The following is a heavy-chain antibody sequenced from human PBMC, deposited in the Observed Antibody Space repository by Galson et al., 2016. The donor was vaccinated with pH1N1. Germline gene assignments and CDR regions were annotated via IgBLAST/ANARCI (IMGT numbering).Heavy chain of an antibody. J-gene: IGHJ4*02. CDR2: MNPNNDNT. D-gene: IGHD2-15*01. CDR1: GYTFTDYD. CDR3: ARGGYCSGGSCYDVFDY. Sequence: SCKAPGYTFTDYDINWVRQGTGQGLEWMGWMNPNNDNTGYAQKFQGRVTMTRNTSISTAYMELSSLRSEDTAVYYCARGGYCSGGSCYDVFDYWDQGTLVTVS. V-gene: IGHV1-8*01.